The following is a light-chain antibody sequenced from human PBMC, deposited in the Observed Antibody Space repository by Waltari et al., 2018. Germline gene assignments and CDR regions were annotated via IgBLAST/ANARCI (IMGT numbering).Light chain of an antibody. CDR3: MEALQTPGT. V-gene: IGKV2-28*01. CDR2: MGS. CDR1: QSLRQRKGYNY. J-gene: IGKJ4*01. Sequence: DIVMTQSPLSLPVTPGEPASISCRSSQSLRQRKGYNYLEWYLQKPGQSPQVLPYMGSNRASGVLDRCGGSGSGTDYTLKISRVEAEDVGVYYCMEALQTPGTFGGGTKVELK.